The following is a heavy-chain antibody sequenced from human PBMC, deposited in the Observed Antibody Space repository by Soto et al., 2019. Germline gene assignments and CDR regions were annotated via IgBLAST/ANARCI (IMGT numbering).Heavy chain of an antibody. CDR2: ISWNSGSI. Sequence: GGSLRLSCAASGFTFDDYAMHWVRQAPGKGLEWVSGISWNSGSIGYADSVKGRFTISRDNAKNSLYLQMNSLRAEDTALYYCAKLSSWYSGSSGALYFDLWGRGTLVTVSS. CDR3: AKLSSWYSGSSGALYFDL. D-gene: IGHD1-26*01. J-gene: IGHJ2*01. V-gene: IGHV3-9*01. CDR1: GFTFDDYA.